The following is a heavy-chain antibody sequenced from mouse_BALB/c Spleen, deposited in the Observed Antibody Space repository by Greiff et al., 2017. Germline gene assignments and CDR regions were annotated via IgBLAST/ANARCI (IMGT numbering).Heavy chain of an antibody. CDR2: ISYSGST. J-gene: IGHJ3*01. Sequence: EVKVVESGPSLVKPSQTLSLTCSVTGDSITSGYWNWIRKFPGNKLEYMGYISYSGSTYYNPSLKSRISITRDTSKNQYYLQLNSVTTEDTATYYCAREDYPLIAYWGQGTLVTVSA. CDR3: AREDYPLIAY. D-gene: IGHD5-5*01. CDR1: GDSITSGY. V-gene: IGHV3-8*02.